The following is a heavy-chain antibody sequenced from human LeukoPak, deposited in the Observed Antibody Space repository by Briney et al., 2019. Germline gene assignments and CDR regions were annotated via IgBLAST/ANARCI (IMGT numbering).Heavy chain of an antibody. CDR2: ISEDGGSA. D-gene: IGHD2-15*01. CDR3: ATIDYYNDS. J-gene: IGHJ4*02. V-gene: IGHV3-74*01. Sequence: PGGSLRLSCAASGFTFSSHWMHWVRQTPGKGLVWVSRISEDGGSANYADSVKGRFTISRDNAKNTLYPQMDSLRAEDTALYYCATIDYYNDSWGQGTLVTVSS. CDR1: GFTFSSHW.